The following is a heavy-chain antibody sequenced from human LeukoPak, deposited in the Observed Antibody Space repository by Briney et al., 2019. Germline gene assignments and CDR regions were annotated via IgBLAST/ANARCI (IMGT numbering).Heavy chain of an antibody. J-gene: IGHJ4*02. CDR2: INPSGGST. CDR1: GYTFTSYY. Sequence: GASVKVSCKASGYTFTSYYMHWVRQAPGQGLEWMGIINPSGGSTSYAQKFQGRVTMTRDTSTSTVYMELSSLRSEDTAVYYCARDALNTKDTLTGYLSGDFDYWGQGTLVTVSS. CDR3: ARDALNTKDTLTGYLSGDFDY. V-gene: IGHV1-46*01. D-gene: IGHD3-9*01.